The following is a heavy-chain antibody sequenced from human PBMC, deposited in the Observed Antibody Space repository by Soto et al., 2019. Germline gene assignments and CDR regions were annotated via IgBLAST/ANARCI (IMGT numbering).Heavy chain of an antibody. V-gene: IGHV1-46*01. D-gene: IGHD6-6*01. CDR3: AREGAARYSFDY. CDR1: GYTFTSYY. Sequence: GASVKVCCKASGYTFTSYYMLWVRQAPGQGLEWMGIINPSGGSTSYAQKFQGRVTMTRDTSTSTVYMELSSLRSEDTAVYYCAREGAARYSFDYWGQGTLVTVSS. CDR2: INPSGGST. J-gene: IGHJ4*02.